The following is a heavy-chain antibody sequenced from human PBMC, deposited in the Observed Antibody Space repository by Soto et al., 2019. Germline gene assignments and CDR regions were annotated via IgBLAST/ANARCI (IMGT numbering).Heavy chain of an antibody. D-gene: IGHD3-9*01. CDR3: ARFKSSDILTGQYFRTLDL. CDR2: IYYSGST. V-gene: IGHV4-31*03. Sequence: QVQLQESGPGLVKPSQTLSLTCTVSGGSINSAGYYWSWLRQHPGKGLEWIGYIYYSGSTYYNPSLRSRVTISVDTSQSQFFLKLSSVTAADTAVYYYARFKSSDILTGQYFRTLDLWGQGTMVTVSS. J-gene: IGHJ3*01. CDR1: GGSINSAGYY.